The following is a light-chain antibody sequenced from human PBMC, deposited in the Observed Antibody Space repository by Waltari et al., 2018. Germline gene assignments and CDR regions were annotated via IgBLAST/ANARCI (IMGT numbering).Light chain of an antibody. Sequence: SYELTQPPSVSVSPGQTARITCYGETLPRKFAYWYQQKSGQAPVLVLFEDNKRPSGIPERFYGSISGTTATLTISGAQVEDEADYYCSSVDSSFKGLFGAGTKVTVL. CDR1: TLPRKF. J-gene: IGLJ1*01. CDR2: EDN. V-gene: IGLV3-10*01. CDR3: SSVDSSFKGL.